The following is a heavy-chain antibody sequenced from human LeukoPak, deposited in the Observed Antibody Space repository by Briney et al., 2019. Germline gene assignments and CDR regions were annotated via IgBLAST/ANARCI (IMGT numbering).Heavy chain of an antibody. J-gene: IGHJ1*01. V-gene: IGHV3-21*01. D-gene: IGHD4-17*01. CDR2: ISSSSSYI. CDR3: AKEIYGDSTGGRFQQ. Sequence: GGSLRLSCAASGFTFSSYCMDWVRQTPGKGLEWVSSISSSSSYIYYADSVKGRFTISRDNAKNSLYLQMNSLRAGDTGVYYCAKEIYGDSTGGRFQQWGQGTLVTVSS. CDR1: GFTFSSYC.